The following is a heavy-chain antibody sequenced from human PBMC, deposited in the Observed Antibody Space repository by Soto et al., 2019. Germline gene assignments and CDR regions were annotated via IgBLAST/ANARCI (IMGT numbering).Heavy chain of an antibody. Sequence: QVQLVESGGGVVQPGRSLRLSCAASGFSLSDFAMHWVRQAPGKGLEWVAVISSVGTYKNYADSVKGRFTISGDNSKNTLSLQMNSLRSDDTAVYYCVRERFDIWGQGTLVTVSS. CDR2: ISSVGTYK. J-gene: IGHJ4*02. CDR3: VRERFDI. V-gene: IGHV3-30-3*01. CDR1: GFSLSDFA.